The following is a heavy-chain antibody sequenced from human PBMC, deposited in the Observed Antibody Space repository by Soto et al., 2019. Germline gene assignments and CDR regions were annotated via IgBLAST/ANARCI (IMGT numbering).Heavy chain of an antibody. Sequence: SETLSLTCAVSGVSISSTNWWSWVRQPPGKGLEWIGEIYHSGSTNYNPSLKSRVTISVDKSNNQFSLKLTSVTAADTAMYYCARQYGAYDYWGQGTLVTAPQ. V-gene: IGHV4-4*02. CDR3: ARQYGAYDY. J-gene: IGHJ4*02. CDR1: GVSISSTNW. CDR2: IYHSGST. D-gene: IGHD4-17*01.